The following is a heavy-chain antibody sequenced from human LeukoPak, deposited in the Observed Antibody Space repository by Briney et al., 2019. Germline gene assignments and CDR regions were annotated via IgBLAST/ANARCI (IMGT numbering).Heavy chain of an antibody. J-gene: IGHJ5*02. D-gene: IGHD6-13*01. CDR1: GYSFTSYW. V-gene: IGHV5-51*01. CDR2: IYPGDSDT. Sequence: GESLKISCKGSGYSFTSYWIGWVRQMPGKGLEWMGIIYPGDSDTRYSPSFQGQVTISADKSISTAYLQWSSLKASDTAMYYCARQRSPAYSRSWTMTNWFDPWGQGTLVTVSS. CDR3: ARQRSPAYSRSWTMTNWFDP.